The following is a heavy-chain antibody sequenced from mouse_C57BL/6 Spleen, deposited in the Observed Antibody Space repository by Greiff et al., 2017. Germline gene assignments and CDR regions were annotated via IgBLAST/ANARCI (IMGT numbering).Heavy chain of an antibody. Sequence: EVKLMESGGGLVKPGGSLKLSCAASGFTFSDYGMHWVRQAPEKGLEWVAYISSGSSTIYYADTVKGRYTISRDNAKNTLFLQMTSLRSADTAMYYCARPTVVAHWYFDVWGTGTTVTVSS. J-gene: IGHJ1*03. D-gene: IGHD1-1*01. V-gene: IGHV5-17*01. CDR2: ISSGSSTI. CDR3: ARPTVVAHWYFDV. CDR1: GFTFSDYG.